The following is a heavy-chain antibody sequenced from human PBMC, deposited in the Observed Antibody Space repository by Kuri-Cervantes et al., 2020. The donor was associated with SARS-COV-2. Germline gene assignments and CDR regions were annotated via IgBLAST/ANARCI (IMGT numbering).Heavy chain of an antibody. J-gene: IGHJ4*02. CDR1: GFTFSSFT. CDR3: TRHDFWSAYYFDY. V-gene: IGHV3-49*02. CDR2: IRSKAYGGTT. D-gene: IGHD3-3*01. Sequence: GESLKISCVGSGFTFSSFTMNWVRQAPGKGLEWVGFIRSKAYGGTTEYAASVKGRFTISRDDSKSIAYLQMNSLKTEDTAVYYCTRHDFWSAYYFDYWGQGTLVTVSS.